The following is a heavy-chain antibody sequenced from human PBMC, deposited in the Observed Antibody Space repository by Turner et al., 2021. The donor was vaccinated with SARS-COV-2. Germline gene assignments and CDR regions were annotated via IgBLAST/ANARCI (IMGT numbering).Heavy chain of an antibody. D-gene: IGHD5-12*01. CDR1: VFTFSSYG. J-gene: IGHJ4*02. Sequence: QVQLGESGGGVVQPGRSLRLSCAASVFTFSSYGMHWVRQAPGKGLEWVAVIWYDGSNKYYADSVKGRFTISRDNSKNTLYLQMNSLRAEDTAVYYCARDGGYSGYAYFDYWGQGTLVTVS. CDR3: ARDGGYSGYAYFDY. CDR2: IWYDGSNK. V-gene: IGHV3-33*01.